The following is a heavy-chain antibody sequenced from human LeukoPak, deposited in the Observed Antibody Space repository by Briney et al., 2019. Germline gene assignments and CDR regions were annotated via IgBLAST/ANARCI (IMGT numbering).Heavy chain of an antibody. CDR3: AKDGEWFGELLTTYYYYMDV. CDR2: IYSSGST. D-gene: IGHD3-10*01. CDR1: GFTVSSNY. Sequence: PGGSLRLSCAASGFTVSSNYMNWVRQAPGKGLEWVSAIYSSGSTYYADSVKGRFTISRDNSKDTLYLQMNSLRAEDTAVYYCAKDGEWFGELLTTYYYYMDVWGKGTTVTVSS. J-gene: IGHJ6*03. V-gene: IGHV3-53*01.